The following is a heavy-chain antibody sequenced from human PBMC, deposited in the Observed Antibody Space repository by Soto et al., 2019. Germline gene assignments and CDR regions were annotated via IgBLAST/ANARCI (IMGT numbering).Heavy chain of an antibody. V-gene: IGHV1-69*06. J-gene: IGHJ3*02. CDR1: GGTFSSYA. Sequence: GASVKVSCKASGGTFSSYAISWVRQAPGQGLEWMGGIIPIFGTANYAQKFQGRVTITADKSTSTAYMELSSLRSEDTAVYYCARILCGGDCYDAFDIWGQGTMVTVS. D-gene: IGHD2-21*02. CDR3: ARILCGGDCYDAFDI. CDR2: IIPIFGTA.